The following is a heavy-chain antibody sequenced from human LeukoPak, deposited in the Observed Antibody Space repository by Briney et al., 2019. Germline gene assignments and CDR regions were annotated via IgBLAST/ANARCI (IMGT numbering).Heavy chain of an antibody. V-gene: IGHV3-48*03. J-gene: IGHJ4*02. CDR2: ISSSGRTV. CDR1: KFTFSSSE. D-gene: IGHD2-15*01. CDR3: AREGPGYCSGGTCYSTGYFDY. Sequence: GGSLRLSCAASKFTFSSSEMNWVRQAPGKGLEWIAYISSSGRTVYYADSLKGRFSISRDNAKNSLYLQMNSLRAKDTAVYYCAREGPGYCSGGTCYSTGYFDYWGQGTVVTVSS.